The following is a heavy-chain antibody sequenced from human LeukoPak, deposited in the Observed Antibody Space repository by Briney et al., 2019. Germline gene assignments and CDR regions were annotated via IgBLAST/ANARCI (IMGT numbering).Heavy chain of an antibody. CDR1: GFTFSDHQ. V-gene: IGHV3-72*01. J-gene: IGHJ4*02. Sequence: GGSLRLSCAASGFTFSDHQMDWVRQAPGKGLEWVGQTRNKANRYTTEYAASVKGRFTISRDDSKDSLYLQMSSLKIEDTGVYYCARGTSSSSFDYWGQGTLVTVSS. CDR2: TRNKANRYTT. CDR3: ARGTSSSSFDY. D-gene: IGHD6-6*01.